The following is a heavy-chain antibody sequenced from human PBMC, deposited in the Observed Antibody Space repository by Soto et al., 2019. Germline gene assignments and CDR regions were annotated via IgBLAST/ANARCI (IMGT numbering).Heavy chain of an antibody. V-gene: IGHV4-30-4*01. CDR3: ARELTGYSYGPGEVY. Sequence: SETLSLTCTVSGGSIRRSDYYWTWIRQPPGKGLEWIGYIDYSGSAYYNPSLKSRLTLSVDTSKNQFSLTVRSMTAADTDVYLCARELTGYSYGPGEVYWGKGSRVTSSS. D-gene: IGHD5-18*01. CDR2: IDYSGSA. J-gene: IGHJ4*02. CDR1: GGSIRRSDYY.